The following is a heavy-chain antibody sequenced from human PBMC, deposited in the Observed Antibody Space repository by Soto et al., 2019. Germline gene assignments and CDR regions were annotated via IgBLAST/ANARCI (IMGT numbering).Heavy chain of an antibody. Sequence: EVQLVESGGGLVQPGGSLRLSGAASGFTFGKYWRHWVRQAPGKGLVWVSRINDYMTTINYADSVRGRFTISRDNTRNTLFLQMNSLTVEDTAVSYCTRGGLEPFDFWGQGVLVTVPS. CDR1: GFTFGKYW. J-gene: IGHJ4*02. CDR2: INDYMTTI. D-gene: IGHD1-1*01. V-gene: IGHV3-74*01. CDR3: TRGGLEPFDF.